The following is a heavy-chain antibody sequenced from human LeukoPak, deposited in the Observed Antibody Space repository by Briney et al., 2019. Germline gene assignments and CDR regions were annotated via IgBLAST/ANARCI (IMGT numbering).Heavy chain of an antibody. J-gene: IGHJ4*02. Sequence: SVKVSCKASGGAFSSYAISWVRQAPGQGLEWMGGIIPIFGTANYAQKFQGRVTITADKSTSTAYMELSSLRSEDTAVYYCARDLEVRGVMGYFDYWGQGTLVTVSS. V-gene: IGHV1-69*06. CDR2: IIPIFGTA. CDR1: GGAFSSYA. D-gene: IGHD3-10*01. CDR3: ARDLEVRGVMGYFDY.